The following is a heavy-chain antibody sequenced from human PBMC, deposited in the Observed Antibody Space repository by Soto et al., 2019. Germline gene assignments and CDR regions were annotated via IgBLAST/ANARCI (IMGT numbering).Heavy chain of an antibody. J-gene: IGHJ4*02. CDR3: ARDSPYYDFWSGSSFDY. Sequence: GASVKVSCKASGYTFTSYAMHWVRQAPGQRLEWMGWINAGNGNTKYSQKLQGRVTITRDTSASTAYMELSSLRSEDTAVYYCARDSPYYDFWSGSSFDYWGQGTLVTVSS. V-gene: IGHV1-3*01. CDR2: INAGNGNT. CDR1: GYTFTSYA. D-gene: IGHD3-3*01.